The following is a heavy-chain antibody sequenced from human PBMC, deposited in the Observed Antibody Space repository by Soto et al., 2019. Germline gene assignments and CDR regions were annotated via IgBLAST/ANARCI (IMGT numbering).Heavy chain of an antibody. D-gene: IGHD3-10*01. CDR2: IDWDDDK. V-gene: IGHV2-70*01. Sequence: SGPALVNPTQTLTLTCTFSGFSLSTSGMCVSWIRQPPGKALEWLALIDWDDDKYYSTSLKTRLTISKDTSKNQVVLTMTNMDPVDTATYYCARITMVRGVIMDWFDPWGQGTLVTVSS. CDR3: ARITMVRGVIMDWFDP. CDR1: GFSLSTSGMC. J-gene: IGHJ5*02.